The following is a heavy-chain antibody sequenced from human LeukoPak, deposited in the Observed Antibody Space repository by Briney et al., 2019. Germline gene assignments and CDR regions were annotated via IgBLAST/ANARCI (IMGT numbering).Heavy chain of an antibody. CDR2: ISNGGGAT. D-gene: IGHD7-27*01. J-gene: IGHJ4*02. V-gene: IGHV3-7*03. CDR3: AKDGGLWVSAHWGDS. Sequence: GGSLRLSCVASGYTFSPYWMSWVRQIPGKGLEWVASISNGGGATYYVDSVRGRFTISRDDAKNSLFLQMNGLRSDDTAVYYCAKDGGLWVSAHWGDSWGRGTLVTVSS. CDR1: GYTFSPYW.